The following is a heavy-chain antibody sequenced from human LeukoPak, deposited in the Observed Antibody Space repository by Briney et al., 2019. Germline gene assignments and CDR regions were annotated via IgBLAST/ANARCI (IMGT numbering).Heavy chain of an antibody. J-gene: IGHJ3*02. V-gene: IGHV1-69*13. CDR2: IIPIFGTA. D-gene: IGHD5-18*01. CDR1: GGTFSSYA. CDR3: ARPSGSGYSYGYGIDAFDI. Sequence: ASVKVSCKASGGTFSSYAISWVRQAPGQGLEWMGGIIPIFGTANYAQKLQGRVTITADESTSTAYMELSSLRSEDTAVYYCARPSGSGYSYGYGIDAFDIWGQGTMVTVSS.